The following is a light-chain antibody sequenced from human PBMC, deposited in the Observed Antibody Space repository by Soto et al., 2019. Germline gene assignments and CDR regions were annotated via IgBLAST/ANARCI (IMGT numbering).Light chain of an antibody. Sequence: ETVMTQSPATLSVSPGERATLACRASQSLNDNLAWYQQKPGQAPRLLIYRASTRATGVPGRFSASGSGTDFTLTISRTEPEDFAVYYCQQYGSSLYTFGQGTRLEIK. J-gene: IGKJ5*01. CDR1: QSLNDN. CDR3: QQYGSSLYT. V-gene: IGKV3-15*01. CDR2: RAS.